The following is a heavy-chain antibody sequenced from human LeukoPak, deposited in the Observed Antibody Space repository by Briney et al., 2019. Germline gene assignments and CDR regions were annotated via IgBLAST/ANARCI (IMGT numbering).Heavy chain of an antibody. CDR2: INPNSGGT. J-gene: IGHJ4*02. CDR3: ARDYCGGDCFPDS. CDR1: GYTFSGFL. D-gene: IGHD2-21*02. V-gene: IGHV1-2*06. Sequence: ASVKVSCKASGYTFSGFLMHWVRQAPGQGLEWMGRINPNSGGTNYAQKFQGRVTMTRDTSISTAYVELSRLRSDDTAVYYCARDYCGGDCFPDSWGQETLVTVSS.